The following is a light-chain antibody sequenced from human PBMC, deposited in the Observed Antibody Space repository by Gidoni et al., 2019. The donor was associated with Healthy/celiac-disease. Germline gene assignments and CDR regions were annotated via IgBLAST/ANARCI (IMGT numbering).Light chain of an antibody. V-gene: IGKV1-39*01. J-gene: IGKJ2*03. Sequence: DIPMTQSPSSLAASVGDRVTITCRASQSISSYLNWYQQQPGKAPKLLIYAASSLQSGVPSRFSGSGSGTDFTLTISSLQPEDFATYYCQQSYSTPLYSFGQGTKLEIK. CDR3: QQSYSTPLYS. CDR2: AAS. CDR1: QSISSY.